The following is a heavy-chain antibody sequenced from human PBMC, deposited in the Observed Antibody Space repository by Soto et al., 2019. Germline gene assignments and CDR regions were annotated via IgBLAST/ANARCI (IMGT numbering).Heavy chain of an antibody. Sequence: SETLSLTCTVSGGSISSSSYYWGWIRQPPGKGLEWIGSIYYSGSTYYNPSLKSRVTISVDTSKNQFSLKLSSVTAADTAVYYCASLIRHPASRIAAAAPNDYWGQGTLVTVSS. J-gene: IGHJ4*02. CDR3: ASLIRHPASRIAAAAPNDY. D-gene: IGHD6-13*01. CDR1: GGSISSSSYY. V-gene: IGHV4-39*01. CDR2: IYYSGST.